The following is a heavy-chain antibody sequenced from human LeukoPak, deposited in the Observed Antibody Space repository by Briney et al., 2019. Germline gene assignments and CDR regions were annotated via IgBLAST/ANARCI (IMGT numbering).Heavy chain of an antibody. CDR1: GYTFTSYE. CDR3: ARHSSGWSFYFDY. J-gene: IGHJ4*02. V-gene: IGHV1-18*01. Sequence: ASVKVSRKASGYTFTSYEISWVRQAPGQGLEWMAWISAYNGNTNYAQNLQGRVTITTDTSTSTAYMELRSLRSDDTAVYYCARHSSGWSFYFDYWGQGTLVTVSS. CDR2: ISAYNGNT. D-gene: IGHD6-19*01.